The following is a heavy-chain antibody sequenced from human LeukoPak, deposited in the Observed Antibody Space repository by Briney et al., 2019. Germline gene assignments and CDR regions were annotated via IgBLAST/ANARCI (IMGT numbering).Heavy chain of an antibody. V-gene: IGHV1-2*02. CDR3: ARVDIVTTTFREFDY. CDR1: GYTFIDYY. Sequence: ASVKVSCKTSGYTFIDYYIHWVRQAPGQGLEWMGWINPNSGGTNYAQKFQGRVTMTRDTSISTAYMELSRLRSDDTAVYYCARVDIVTTTFREFDYWGQGTLVTVSS. J-gene: IGHJ4*02. CDR2: INPNSGGT. D-gene: IGHD5-12*01.